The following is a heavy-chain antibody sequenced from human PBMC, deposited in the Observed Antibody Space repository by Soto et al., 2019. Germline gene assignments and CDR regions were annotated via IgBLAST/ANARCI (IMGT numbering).Heavy chain of an antibody. D-gene: IGHD3-22*01. CDR3: ARGSSGYDGEYYYYYYGMDV. CDR2: IYYSGST. J-gene: IGHJ6*02. Sequence: SETLSLTCTVSGGSVSSGSYYWSWIRQPPGKGLEWIGYIYYSGSTNYNPSLKSRVTTSVDTSKNQFSLKLSSVTAADTAVYYCARGSSGYDGEYYYYYYGMDVWGQGTTVTVSS. V-gene: IGHV4-61*01. CDR1: GGSVSSGSYY.